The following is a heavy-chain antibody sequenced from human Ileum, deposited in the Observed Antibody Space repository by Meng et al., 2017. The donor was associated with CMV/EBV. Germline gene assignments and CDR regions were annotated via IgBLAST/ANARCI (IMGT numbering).Heavy chain of an antibody. CDR2: IKQDGNEK. CDR3: ERDRMVGATLDGMDV. J-gene: IGHJ6*02. D-gene: IGHD2-15*01. CDR1: GFTFSTYW. Sequence: GESLKISCAASGFTFSTYWMSWVRQAPGKGMGWGGNIKQDGNEKYYVDSVKGRFTISRDNAKNSLYLQMKSLRAEDTAVYYCERDRMVGATLDGMDVWGQGTTVTVSS. V-gene: IGHV3-7*01.